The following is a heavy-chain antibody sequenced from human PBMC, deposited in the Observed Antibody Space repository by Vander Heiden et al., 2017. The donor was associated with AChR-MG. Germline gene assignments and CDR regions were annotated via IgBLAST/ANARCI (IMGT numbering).Heavy chain of an antibody. V-gene: IGHV3-7*01. J-gene: IGHJ4*02. CDR2: IKQDGSEK. D-gene: IGHD6-13*01. CDR1: GFTLSRYR. CDR3: AAPGGRDSKFFDY. Sequence: EVQLVESGGGLVQPGGSLRRSCAASGFTLSRYRRTWVRQAPGKGLEWLASIKQDGSEKYYVESVKGRFTISRDNAKNSLYLQMNSLRVEDTAVYYCAAPGGRDSKFFDYWGQGTLVTVSS.